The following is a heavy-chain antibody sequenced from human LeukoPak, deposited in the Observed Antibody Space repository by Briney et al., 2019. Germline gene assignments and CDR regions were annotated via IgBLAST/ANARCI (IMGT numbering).Heavy chain of an antibody. J-gene: IGHJ6*03. Sequence: SETLSLTCSVYGGSFSGHYWSWIRQPAGKGLEWIGRIYTSGSTNYNPSLKSRVTISVDTSKNQFSLKPSSVTAADTAVYYCARASVQLEQSGLFAPYYYYYMDVWGKGTTVTISS. CDR1: GGSFSGHY. CDR2: IYTSGST. CDR3: ARASVQLEQSGLFAPYYYYYMDV. V-gene: IGHV4-4*07. D-gene: IGHD1-1*01.